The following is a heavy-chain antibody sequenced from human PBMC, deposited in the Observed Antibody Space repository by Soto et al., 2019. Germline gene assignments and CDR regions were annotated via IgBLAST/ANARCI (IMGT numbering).Heavy chain of an antibody. D-gene: IGHD6-13*01. J-gene: IGHJ5*02. CDR1: GYSFTSYG. V-gene: IGHV1-18*01. CDR3: ARDHSSGQQLAPNWFDP. CDR2: ISAYNGNT. Sequence: GXSVKVSCNASGYSFTSYGIIWVRQAPGQGLEWMGWISAYNGNTNYAQKLQGRVTMTTDTSTSTAYMELRSLRSDDTAVYYCARDHSSGQQLAPNWFDPWGQGTLVTVSS.